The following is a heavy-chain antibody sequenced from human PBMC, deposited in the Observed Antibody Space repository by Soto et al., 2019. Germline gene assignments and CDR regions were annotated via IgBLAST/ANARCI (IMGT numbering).Heavy chain of an antibody. Sequence: PSETLSLTCTVSGGSISSYYWSWIRQPPGKGLEWIGYIYYSGSTNYNPSLKSRVTISVDTSKNQFSLKLSSVTAADTAVYYCVREVGRITGTAPGYYYMDVWGKGTTVTVSS. CDR1: GGSISSYY. V-gene: IGHV4-59*01. D-gene: IGHD1-7*01. CDR2: IYYSGST. J-gene: IGHJ6*03. CDR3: VREVGRITGTAPGYYYMDV.